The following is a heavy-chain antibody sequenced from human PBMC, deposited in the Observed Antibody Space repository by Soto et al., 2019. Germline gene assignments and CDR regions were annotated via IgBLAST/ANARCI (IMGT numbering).Heavy chain of an antibody. CDR2: IYYSGST. V-gene: IGHV4-31*03. CDR3: DRRDAYGSWSYSLFHP. J-gene: IGHJ5*02. CDR1: GGSISTGGFY. D-gene: IGHD3-10*01. Sequence: PSAILSLTCIVSGGSISTGGFYWSWIRQFPGKCLEWIGQIYYSGSTFYNPSLQSRVIMSFDISENQFSLHLSSVTAADTAVYYCDRRDAYGSWSYSLFHPWGHGTLVTVSS.